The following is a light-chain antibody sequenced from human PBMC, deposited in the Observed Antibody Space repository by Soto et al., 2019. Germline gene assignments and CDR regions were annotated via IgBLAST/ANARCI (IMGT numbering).Light chain of an antibody. CDR2: AAS. Sequence: DIQMTQSPSSLSASVGDRVTITCRASRSISNYLNWYQQKSGKAPRLLIYAASILQAGVPSRFSGTGTGTAFTLTITSLQPEDSATYYCQQSYSFPRFGQGTRVDLK. V-gene: IGKV1-39*01. J-gene: IGKJ1*01. CDR3: QQSYSFPR. CDR1: RSISNY.